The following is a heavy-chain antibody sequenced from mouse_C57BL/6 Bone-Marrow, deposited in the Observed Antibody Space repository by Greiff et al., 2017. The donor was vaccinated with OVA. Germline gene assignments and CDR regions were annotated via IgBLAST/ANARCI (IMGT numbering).Heavy chain of an antibody. CDR1: GYTFTSYW. V-gene: IGHV1-55*01. J-gene: IGHJ3*01. CDR3: ARHPWFAY. CDR2: IYPGSGST. Sequence: QVQLKQPGAELVKPGASVKMSCKASGYTFTSYWITWVKQRPGHGLAWIGDIYPGSGSTNYNEKFKSKATLTVATSSSTAYMQLSSLTSEDSAVYYCARHPWFAYWGQGTRVTVSA.